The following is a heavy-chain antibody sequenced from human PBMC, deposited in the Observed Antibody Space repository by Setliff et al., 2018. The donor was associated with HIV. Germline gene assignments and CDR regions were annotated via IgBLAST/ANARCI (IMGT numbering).Heavy chain of an antibody. CDR3: AADLGAVLWFGEFGFDP. D-gene: IGHD3-10*01. J-gene: IGHJ5*02. CDR2: IVVGSGNT. CDR1: GFTFTSSA. Sequence: SVKVSCKASGFTFTSSAMQWVRQARGQRLEWIGWIVVGSGNTNYAQKFQEKVTITRDMSTSTAYMELSSLRSEDTAVYYCAADLGAVLWFGEFGFDPWGQGTLVTVSS. V-gene: IGHV1-58*02.